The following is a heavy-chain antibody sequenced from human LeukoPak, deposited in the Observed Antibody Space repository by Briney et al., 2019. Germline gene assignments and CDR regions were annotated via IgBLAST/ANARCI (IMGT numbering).Heavy chain of an antibody. V-gene: IGHV1-69*13. J-gene: IGHJ5*02. CDR3: ARGADSSWYFPNWFDP. Sequence: ASVKVSCKASGYTFTSYGISWVRQAPGQGLEWMGGIIPIFGTANYAQKFQGRVTITADESTSTAYMELSSLRSEDTAVYYCARGADSSWYFPNWFDPWGQGTLVTVSS. CDR2: IIPIFGTA. D-gene: IGHD6-13*01. CDR1: GYTFTSYG.